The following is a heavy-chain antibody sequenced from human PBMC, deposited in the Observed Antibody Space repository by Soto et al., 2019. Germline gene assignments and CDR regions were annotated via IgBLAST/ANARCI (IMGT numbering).Heavy chain of an antibody. CDR1: GGSFSGYY. Sequence: SETLSLTCAVYGGSFSGYYWSWIRQPPGKGLEWIGEINHSGSTNYNPSLKSRVAISVDTSKNQFSLKLSSVTAADTAVYYCARWGEILGGDYYYGMDVWGQGTPVTVYS. J-gene: IGHJ6*02. CDR2: INHSGST. CDR3: ARWGEILGGDYYYGMDV. V-gene: IGHV4-34*01. D-gene: IGHD1-26*01.